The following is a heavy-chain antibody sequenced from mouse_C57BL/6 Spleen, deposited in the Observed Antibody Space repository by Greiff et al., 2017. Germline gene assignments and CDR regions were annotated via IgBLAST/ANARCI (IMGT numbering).Heavy chain of an antibody. Sequence: VQLQQSGAELVKPGASVKLSCTASGFNIKDYYMHWVKQRPEQGLEWIGRIDPEDGETKYAPKFPGKATITADTSSNAAYLQLSSLTSENTAVYYCASLYGSSGYFDVWGTGTTVTVSS. CDR1: GFNIKDYY. V-gene: IGHV14-2*01. CDR3: ASLYGSSGYFDV. J-gene: IGHJ1*03. D-gene: IGHD1-1*01. CDR2: IDPEDGET.